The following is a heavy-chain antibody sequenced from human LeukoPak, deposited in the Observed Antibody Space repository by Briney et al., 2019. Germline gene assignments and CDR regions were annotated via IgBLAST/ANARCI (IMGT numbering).Heavy chain of an antibody. D-gene: IGHD1-26*01. V-gene: IGHV4-34*01. CDR2: INHSGST. CDR1: GGSFSGYY. Sequence: PSETLSLTCAVYGGSFSGYYWSWIRQPPGKGLEWIGEINHSGSTNYNPSLKSRVTMSVDTSKNQFSLKLSSVTAADTAVYYCARSRLFGSYYSLDYWGQGTLVTVSS. J-gene: IGHJ4*02. CDR3: ARSRLFGSYYSLDY.